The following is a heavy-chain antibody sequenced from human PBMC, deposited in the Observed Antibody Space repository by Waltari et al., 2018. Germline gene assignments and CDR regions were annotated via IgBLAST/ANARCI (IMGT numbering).Heavy chain of an antibody. CDR1: GYSFTNHW. Sequence: EVQLVQSGAEIKKPGESLRISCQGSGYSFTNHWIPWVRQMPGKGLEWMGRFDPAGTYTNYSPSFQGHVTVSADKSISTAYLQWSSLKASDTAIYYCARHAFGNSGWHFFDYWGQGTLVTVSS. V-gene: IGHV5-10-1*03. CDR2: FDPAGTYT. CDR3: ARHAFGNSGWHFFDY. D-gene: IGHD6-19*01. J-gene: IGHJ4*02.